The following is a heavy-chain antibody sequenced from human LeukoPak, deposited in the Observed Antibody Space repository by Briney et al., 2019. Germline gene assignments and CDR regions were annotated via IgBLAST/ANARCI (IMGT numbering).Heavy chain of an antibody. CDR3: ARADSSGYGDAFDI. V-gene: IGHV4-59*01. J-gene: IGHJ3*02. CDR2: IYYSGST. D-gene: IGHD3-22*01. CDR1: GGSISSYY. Sequence: NPSETLSLTCTVSGGSISSYYWSWIRQPPGKGLEWIGYIYYSGSTNYNPSLKSRVTISVDTSKNQFSLKLSSVTAADTAVYYCARADSSGYGDAFDIWGQGTMVTVSS.